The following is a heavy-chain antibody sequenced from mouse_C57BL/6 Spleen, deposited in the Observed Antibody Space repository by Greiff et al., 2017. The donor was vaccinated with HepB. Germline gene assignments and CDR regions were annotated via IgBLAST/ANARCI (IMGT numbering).Heavy chain of an antibody. CDR2: IYPGSGST. V-gene: IGHV1-55*01. CDR1: GYTFTSYW. D-gene: IGHD2-5*01. Sequence: VKLQQPGAELVKPGASVKMSCKASGYTFTSYWITWVKQRPGQGLEWIGDIYPGSGSTNYNEKFKSKATLTVDTSSSTAYMQLSSLTSEDSAVYYCAIYSNYDWYFDVWGTGTTVTVSS. CDR3: AIYSNYDWYFDV. J-gene: IGHJ1*03.